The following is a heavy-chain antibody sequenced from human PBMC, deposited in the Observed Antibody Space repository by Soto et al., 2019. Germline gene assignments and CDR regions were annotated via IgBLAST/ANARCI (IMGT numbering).Heavy chain of an antibody. J-gene: IGHJ2*01. CDR1: GFTFSSYW. D-gene: IGHD1-26*01. V-gene: IGHV3-7*01. Sequence: GGSLRLSCAASGFTFSSYWMSWVRQAPGKGLEWVANIKQDGSEKYYVDSVKGRFTISRDNAKNSLYLQMNSLRAEDAAVYCCATNVGYWYFDLWGRGTLVTVSS. CDR2: IKQDGSEK. CDR3: ATNVGYWYFDL.